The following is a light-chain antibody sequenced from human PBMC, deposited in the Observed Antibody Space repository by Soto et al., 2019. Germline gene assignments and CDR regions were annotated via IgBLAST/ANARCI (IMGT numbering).Light chain of an antibody. Sequence: QSVLTQPASVSGSPGQSITISCTGTSSDIGGYNYVSWYQQHPGKAPKLMISEVTNRPSGVSNRFSGSKSGNTASLTISGLQTEDEADYYCCSYTLTSTPFVFGTGTKVTVL. J-gene: IGLJ1*01. CDR2: EVT. V-gene: IGLV2-14*01. CDR1: SSDIGGYNY. CDR3: CSYTLTSTPFV.